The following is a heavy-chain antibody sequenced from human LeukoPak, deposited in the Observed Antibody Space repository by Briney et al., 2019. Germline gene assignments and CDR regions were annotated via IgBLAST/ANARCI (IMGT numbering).Heavy chain of an antibody. CDR2: IYSGRT. D-gene: IGHD3-9*01. V-gene: IGHV4-39*07. CDR3: ARDGAYYDILTGYPDYYYYMDV. Sequence: SETLSLTCTVSGDSISNTNYYWGWIRQPPGKGLEWIGSIYSGRTYYNPSLKSRVTISVDTSKNQFSLKLSSVTAADTAVYYCARDGAYYDILTGYPDYYYYMDVWGKGITVTISS. J-gene: IGHJ6*03. CDR1: GDSISNTNYY.